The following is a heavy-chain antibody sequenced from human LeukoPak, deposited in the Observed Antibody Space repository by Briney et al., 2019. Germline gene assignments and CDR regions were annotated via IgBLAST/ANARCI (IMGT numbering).Heavy chain of an antibody. CDR2: MYHSGST. CDR3: TRNSGIIFGFRYFDL. CDR1: DYSISSGYY. D-gene: IGHD3/OR15-3a*01. Sequence: SETLSLTCSVSDYSISSGYYWGWIRQPPGKGLECIGTMYHSGSTFYNPSLKSRVTISVDTSKNQFSLKLTSMTAADTAVYYCTRNSGIIFGFRYFDLWGRGTLVTVSS. V-gene: IGHV4-38-2*02. J-gene: IGHJ2*01.